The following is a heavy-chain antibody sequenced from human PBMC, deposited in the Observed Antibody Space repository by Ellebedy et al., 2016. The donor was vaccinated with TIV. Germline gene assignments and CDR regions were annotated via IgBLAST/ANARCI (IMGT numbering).Heavy chain of an antibody. D-gene: IGHD1-26*01. CDR2: IPYDGSSQ. CDR1: GFPFTDYP. J-gene: IGHJ5*02. Sequence: GGSLRLSCVGSGFPFTDYPLHWVRQPPGKGLNWVAVIPYDGSSQHYADFVKGRFIISRDNSKNTLYLQMNNLTPEDTALYYCSRAPGLLGDWLDPWGQGTLVTISS. V-gene: IGHV3-30-3*01. CDR3: SRAPGLLGDWLDP.